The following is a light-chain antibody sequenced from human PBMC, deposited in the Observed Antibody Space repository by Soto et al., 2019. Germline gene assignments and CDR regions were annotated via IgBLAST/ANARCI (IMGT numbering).Light chain of an antibody. CDR1: QSISGN. CDR3: QQYSNWPLT. V-gene: IGKV3-15*01. Sequence: EIVMTQSPVTLSVSPGERATLSCRASQSISGNLAWYQQKPGQAPRLLIYGASTRATGIPARFSGSGSGTEFTLTISSLQSEDFAVYFCQQYSNWPLTLGGGTKVDIK. J-gene: IGKJ4*01. CDR2: GAS.